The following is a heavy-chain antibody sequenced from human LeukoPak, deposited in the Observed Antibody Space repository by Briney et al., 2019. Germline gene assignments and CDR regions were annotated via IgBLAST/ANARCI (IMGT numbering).Heavy chain of an antibody. V-gene: IGHV3-23*01. CDR1: GFTFGSYA. CDR3: AKNPQDDYGDYVLGY. D-gene: IGHD4-17*01. J-gene: IGHJ4*02. CDR2: ISGSGGST. Sequence: PGGSLRLSCAASGFTFGSYAMSWVRQAPGKGLEWVSAISGSGGSTYYADSVKGRFTISRDNSKNTLYLQMNSLRAEDTAVYYCAKNPQDDYGDYVLGYWGQGTLVTVSS.